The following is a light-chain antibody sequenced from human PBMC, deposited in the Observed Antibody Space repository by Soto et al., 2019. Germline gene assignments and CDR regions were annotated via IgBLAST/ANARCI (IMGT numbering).Light chain of an antibody. V-gene: IGKV3-15*01. J-gene: IGKJ1*01. CDR2: GAS. CDR3: QQYNNWLGT. Sequence: EIVMTQSPATLSVSPGERATLSCRASQSVSTNLAWYQQTPGQAPRLLIFGASARATGIPARFSGSGSGTEFTHTISSLQSEDFEGNYWQQYNNWLGTFGQGTKVEIK. CDR1: QSVSTN.